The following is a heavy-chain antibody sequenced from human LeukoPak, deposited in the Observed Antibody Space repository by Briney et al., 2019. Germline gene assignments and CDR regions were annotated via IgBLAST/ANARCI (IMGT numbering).Heavy chain of an antibody. Sequence: PSETLSLTCTVSGGSVSSSSYYWGWIRQPPGKGLEWIGSIYYSGSTFYNPSLKSRVIISVDTSKNQFSLQLRSVTAADTAVCYCAREDPQTRVPEGMDVWGQGTTVTVSS. CDR2: IYYSGST. V-gene: IGHV4-39*07. J-gene: IGHJ6*02. CDR1: GGSVSSSSYY. CDR3: AREDPQTRVPEGMDV. D-gene: IGHD4/OR15-4a*01.